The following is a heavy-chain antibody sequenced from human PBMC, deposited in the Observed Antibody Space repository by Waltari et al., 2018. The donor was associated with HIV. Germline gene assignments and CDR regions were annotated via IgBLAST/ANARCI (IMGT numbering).Heavy chain of an antibody. CDR1: GGSISSYY. V-gene: IGHV4-59*01. CDR2: IYYIGST. Sequence: QVQLQESGPGLVKPSETVSLTCTVPGGSISSYYWTWIRQPPGKGLEWSGYIYYIGSTNYNPSLKSRVTISVDTSKNQFSLKLSSVTAADTAVYYCARVSSGGGGGNRYFDYWGQGALVTVSS. D-gene: IGHD2-15*01. CDR3: ARVSSGGGGGNRYFDY. J-gene: IGHJ4*02.